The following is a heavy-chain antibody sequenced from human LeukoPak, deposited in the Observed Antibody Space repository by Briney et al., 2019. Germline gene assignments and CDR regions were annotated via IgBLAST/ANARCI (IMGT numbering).Heavy chain of an antibody. J-gene: IGHJ5*02. CDR3: ARDISYSGRYYWRNNWFDP. V-gene: IGHV1-18*01. D-gene: IGHD1-26*01. Sequence: ASVKVSCKASGYTFTSYGISWVRQAPGQGLEWMGWISAYNGNTNYAQKLQGRVTMTTDTSTSTAYMELRSLRSDDTAVYYCARDISYSGRYYWRNNWFDPWGQGTLVTVSS. CDR2: ISAYNGNT. CDR1: GYTFTSYG.